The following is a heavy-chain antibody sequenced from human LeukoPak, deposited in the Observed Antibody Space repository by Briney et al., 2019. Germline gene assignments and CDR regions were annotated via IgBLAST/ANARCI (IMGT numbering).Heavy chain of an antibody. J-gene: IGHJ6*03. V-gene: IGHV3-15*01. D-gene: IGHD4-23*01. CDR1: GFTFSNAW. Sequence: GGSLRLSCAASGFTFSNAWMSWVRQAPGKGLEWVGRIKSKTDGGTTDYAAPVKGRFTISRDDSKNTLYLQMNSLKTEDTAVYYCTTDYGGNPGAYYYYMDVWGKGTTVTVSS. CDR3: TTDYGGNPGAYYYYMDV. CDR2: IKSKTDGGTT.